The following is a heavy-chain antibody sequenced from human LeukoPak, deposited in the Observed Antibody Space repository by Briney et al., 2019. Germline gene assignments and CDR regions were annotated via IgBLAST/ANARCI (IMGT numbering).Heavy chain of an antibody. CDR2: ISYSGST. J-gene: IGHJ4*02. CDR1: SGSISSSSFY. Sequence: SETLSLTCTVSSGSISSSSFYWGWIRQPPGKGLEWIGSISYSGSTYYNPSLRSRVTISVDTSKNQFSLGLSSMTAADTAVYYCARPLMGGGSGSYYRDYWGQGTLVTVSS. CDR3: ARPLMGGGSGSYYRDY. D-gene: IGHD3-10*01. V-gene: IGHV4-39*01.